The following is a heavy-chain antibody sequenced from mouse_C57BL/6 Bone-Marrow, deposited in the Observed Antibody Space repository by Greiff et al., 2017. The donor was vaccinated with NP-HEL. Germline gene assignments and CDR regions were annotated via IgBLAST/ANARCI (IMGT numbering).Heavy chain of an antibody. CDR2: ISSGSSTI. CDR1: GFTFSDYG. V-gene: IGHV5-17*01. CDR3: ARAYDYDWNYAMDY. J-gene: IGHJ4*01. Sequence: EVKLMESGGGLVKPGGSLKLSCAASGFTFSDYGMHWVRQAPEKGLEWVAYISSGSSTIYYADTVKGRFTISRDNAKNTLFLQMTSLRPEDTAMYYCARAYDYDWNYAMDYWGQGTSVTVSS. D-gene: IGHD2-4*01.